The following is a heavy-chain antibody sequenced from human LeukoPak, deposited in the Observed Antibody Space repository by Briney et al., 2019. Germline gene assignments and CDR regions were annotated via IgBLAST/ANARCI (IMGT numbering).Heavy chain of an antibody. V-gene: IGHV3-48*04. D-gene: IGHD3-3*01. CDR3: ARPLRESGYFYFDY. CDR1: GFTFDSYS. Sequence: GGSLRLSCAASGFTFDSYSMSWVRQAPGKGLEWVSYITSGSSTIYYPDSVKGRFTISRDNAKNSLYLQMNSLRAEDTAVYYCARPLRESGYFYFDYWGQGTLVTVSS. J-gene: IGHJ4*02. CDR2: ITSGSSTI.